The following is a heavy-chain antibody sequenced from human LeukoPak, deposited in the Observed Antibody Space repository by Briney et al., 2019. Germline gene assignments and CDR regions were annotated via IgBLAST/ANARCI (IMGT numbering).Heavy chain of an antibody. CDR1: GYSISSGYY. CDR3: ARDIDDFWSGYRYWYFDL. D-gene: IGHD3-3*01. Sequence: SETLSLTCTVSGYSISSGYYWGWIRQPPGKGLEWIGSIYHSGSTYYNPSLKSRVTISVDTSKNQFSLKLSSVTAADTAVYYCARDIDDFWSGYRYWYFDLWGRGTLVTVSS. V-gene: IGHV4-38-2*02. CDR2: IYHSGST. J-gene: IGHJ2*01.